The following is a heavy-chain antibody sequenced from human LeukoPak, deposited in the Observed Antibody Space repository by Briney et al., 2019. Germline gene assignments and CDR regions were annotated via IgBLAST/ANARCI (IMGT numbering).Heavy chain of an antibody. CDR3: AKSALRFLEWLDTYYFDY. V-gene: IGHV3-23*01. CDR2: ISGSGGST. CDR1: GFTCSSYA. J-gene: IGHJ4*02. D-gene: IGHD3-3*01. Sequence: GGSLRLSCAASGFTCSSYAMSWVRQAPGKGLEWVSAISGSGGSTYYADSVKGRFTISRDNSKNTLYLQMNSLRAEDTAVYYCAKSALRFLEWLDTYYFDYWGQGTLVTVSS.